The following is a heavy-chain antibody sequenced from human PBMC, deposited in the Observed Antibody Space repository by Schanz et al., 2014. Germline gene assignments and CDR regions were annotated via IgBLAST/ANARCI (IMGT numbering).Heavy chain of an antibody. Sequence: QVQLVQSGGEVKTPGASVKVSCKASGYTFTSYGINWVRQAPGQGLEWIGWISAQTGDTRYAQKMQGRVTMTRDVSSTTAFLELRSLRSDDTAVYYCARGGYSSGWYDRDIAHFDYWGQGTLVTVSS. CDR1: GYTFTSYG. CDR3: ARGGYSSGWYDRDIAHFDY. V-gene: IGHV1-18*01. J-gene: IGHJ4*02. CDR2: ISAQTGDT. D-gene: IGHD6-19*01.